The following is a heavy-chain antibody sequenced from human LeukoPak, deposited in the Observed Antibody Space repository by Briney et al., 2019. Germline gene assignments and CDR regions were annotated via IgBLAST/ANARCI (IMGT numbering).Heavy chain of an antibody. CDR1: GGSISSYY. D-gene: IGHD7-27*01. Sequence: SETLSLTCTVSGGSISSYYWSWIRQPPGKGLEWIGYIYYSGSTSYNPSLKSRVTISVDTSKNQFSLKLSSVTAADTAVYYCASSQTGDPLRSYYGMDVWGQGTTVTVSS. J-gene: IGHJ6*02. CDR2: IYYSGST. CDR3: ASSQTGDPLRSYYGMDV. V-gene: IGHV4-59*01.